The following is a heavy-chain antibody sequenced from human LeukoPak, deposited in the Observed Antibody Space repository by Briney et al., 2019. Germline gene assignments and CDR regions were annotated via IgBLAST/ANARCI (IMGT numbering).Heavy chain of an antibody. CDR3: AKDSGSYGGEYY. J-gene: IGHJ4*02. V-gene: IGHV3-30*02. CDR2: IRYDGGNK. Sequence: GGSLRLSCAASRFIFSSYGMHWVRQSPGKGLEWVAFIRYDGGNKYYADSVKGRFTISRDNSKNTLYLQMNSLRAEDTAVYYCAKDSGSYGGEYYWGQGTLVTVSS. CDR1: RFIFSSYG. D-gene: IGHD1-26*01.